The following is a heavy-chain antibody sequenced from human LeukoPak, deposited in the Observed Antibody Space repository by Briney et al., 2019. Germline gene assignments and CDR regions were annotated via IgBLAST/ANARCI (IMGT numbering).Heavy chain of an antibody. V-gene: IGHV3-11*04. D-gene: IGHD3-3*01. CDR2: ISSSGSTI. J-gene: IGHJ6*03. Sequence: GGSLRLSCAASGFTFSDYYMSWIRQAPGKGLEWVSYISSSGSTIYYADSVKGRFTISRDNAKNSLYLQMNSLRAEDTAVYYCARDYTYYDFWSGYSPESYYVDVWGKGTTATVSS. CDR3: ARDYTYYDFWSGYSPESYYVDV. CDR1: GFTFSDYY.